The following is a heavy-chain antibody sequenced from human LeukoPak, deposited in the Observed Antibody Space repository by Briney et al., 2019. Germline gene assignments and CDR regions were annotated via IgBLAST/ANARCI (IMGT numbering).Heavy chain of an antibody. CDR1: GYTFTSYG. Sequence: ASVKVSCKASGYTFTSYGISWVRQAPGQGLEWMGWISAYNGNTNYAQKLQGRVTMTTDTSTSTAYMELRSLRSDDTAVYYCVRDRSSGWYKGNFDYWGQGTLVTVSS. V-gene: IGHV1-18*01. CDR3: VRDRSSGWYKGNFDY. CDR2: ISAYNGNT. J-gene: IGHJ4*02. D-gene: IGHD6-19*01.